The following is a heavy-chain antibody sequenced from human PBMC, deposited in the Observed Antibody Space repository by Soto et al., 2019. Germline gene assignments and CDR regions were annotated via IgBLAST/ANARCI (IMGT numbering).Heavy chain of an antibody. CDR2: ITPFNGNT. CDR3: ASCRYDASGYFDY. J-gene: IGHJ4*02. CDR1: GNTFTYVY. V-gene: IGHV1-45*02. Sequence: GASVKVSCKGSGNTFTYVYLHWVRQAPGQALEWMGWITPFNGNTKYAQKFQDRVTLTGDTSLNTAYMELSSLRSDDTAMFYCASCRYDASGYFDYWGQGTLVTVSS. D-gene: IGHD3-22*01.